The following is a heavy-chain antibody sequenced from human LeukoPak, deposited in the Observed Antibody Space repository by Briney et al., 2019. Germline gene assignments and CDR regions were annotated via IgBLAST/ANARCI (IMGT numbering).Heavy chain of an antibody. Sequence: ASETLSLTCTVSGGSISSGDYYWSWIRQPPGKGLEWIGYIYYSGSTNSNPPLKSRVTISVDTPKNQFSLKLSSVTAADTAVYYCVRWQYCGGNCYFSAFGIWGQGTMVTVSS. J-gene: IGHJ3*02. V-gene: IGHV4-61*08. D-gene: IGHD2-21*01. CDR2: IYYSGST. CDR3: VRWQYCGGNCYFSAFGI. CDR1: GGSISSGDYY.